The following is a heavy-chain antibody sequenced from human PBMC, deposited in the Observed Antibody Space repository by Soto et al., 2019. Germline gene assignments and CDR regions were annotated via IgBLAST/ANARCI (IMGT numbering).Heavy chain of an antibody. CDR2: IKEDGSEI. Sequence: EVQLVESGGVLVQPAWPLTLSCAASGFTFSTYGMSWLRQAPGKGLEWVANIKEDGSEIYSMDSVKGRFTISRDNAKSSLYLRMNGLRVEETAIYYCARDEIGGYFQQWGQGTLVTVSS. V-gene: IGHV3-7*05. CDR1: GFTFSTYG. D-gene: IGHD2-15*01. J-gene: IGHJ1*01. CDR3: ARDEIGGYFQQ.